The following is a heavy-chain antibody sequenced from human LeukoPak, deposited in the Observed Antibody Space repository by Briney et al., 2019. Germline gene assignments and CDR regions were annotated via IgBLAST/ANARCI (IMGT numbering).Heavy chain of an antibody. V-gene: IGHV1-2*02. CDR2: INPINGGI. CDR3: ARGPSDASFDY. CDR1: GYTFSAYY. Sequence: ASVKVSRKTSGYTFSAYYIHWMRQAPGQGFEWMGWINPINGGIRVAQKFQGRVTMTRDTSMNTVYVELSGLLTDDTAVYFCARGPSDASFDYWGQGTLVTVSS. D-gene: IGHD1-26*01. J-gene: IGHJ4*02.